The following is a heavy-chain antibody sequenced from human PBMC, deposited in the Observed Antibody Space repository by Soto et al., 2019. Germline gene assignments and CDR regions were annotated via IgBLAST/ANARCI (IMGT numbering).Heavy chain of an antibody. CDR1: GFTFSNAW. D-gene: IGHD6-19*01. CDR2: IKSKTDGGTT. Sequence: PGGSLRLSCAASGFTFSNAWMSWVRQAPGKGLEWVGRIKSKTDGGTTDYAAPVKGRFTISRDDSKNTLYLQMNSLRTEDTAVYYCTTAPVAGPFDYWGQGTLVTVSS. V-gene: IGHV3-15*01. CDR3: TTAPVAGPFDY. J-gene: IGHJ4*02.